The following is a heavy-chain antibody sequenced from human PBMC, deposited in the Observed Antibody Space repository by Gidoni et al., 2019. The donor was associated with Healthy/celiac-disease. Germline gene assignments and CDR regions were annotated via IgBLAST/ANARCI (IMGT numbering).Heavy chain of an antibody. J-gene: IGHJ4*02. D-gene: IGHD3-10*01. V-gene: IGHV4-39*01. CDR1: GGSISSSSYY. Sequence: QLQLQESGPGLVKPSDTLYLTCTVSGGSISSSSYYWGGIRQPPGKGLEWSGSIYYSGRTYYYPSLNSRVIISVDPSKTQFSLKLGSVTVADTAVYHCASITMVRGVIIDYWGQGTLVTVSS. CDR3: ASITMVRGVIIDY. CDR2: IYYSGRT.